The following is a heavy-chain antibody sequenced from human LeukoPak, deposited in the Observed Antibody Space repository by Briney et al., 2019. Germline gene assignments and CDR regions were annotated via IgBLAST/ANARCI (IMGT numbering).Heavy chain of an antibody. Sequence: GGSLRLSCVASGFTFSSYAMTWVRQAPGKGLEWVSVISGSGGSTYYADSVKGRFTISRDNSRNTLYLQVNSLRAEDTAVYYCAKDASYDTSGYYPDFDYWGQETLVTVSS. V-gene: IGHV3-23*01. J-gene: IGHJ4*02. D-gene: IGHD3-22*01. CDR3: AKDASYDTSGYYPDFDY. CDR1: GFTFSSYA. CDR2: ISGSGGST.